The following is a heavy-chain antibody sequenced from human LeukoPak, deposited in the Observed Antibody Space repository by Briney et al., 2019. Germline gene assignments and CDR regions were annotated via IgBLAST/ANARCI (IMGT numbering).Heavy chain of an antibody. D-gene: IGHD3-22*01. CDR2: INPNSGGT. V-gene: IGHV1-2*02. J-gene: IGHJ4*02. CDR3: ARGPAYYYDSSGSYDY. Sequence: ASVKVSCKASGYTFTSYYMHWVRQAPGQGLEWMGWINPNSGGTKYAQRFQGRVTMTRDTSINTAYMELSRLGSDDTAVYYCARGPAYYYDSSGSYDYWGQGTLVTVSS. CDR1: GYTFTSYY.